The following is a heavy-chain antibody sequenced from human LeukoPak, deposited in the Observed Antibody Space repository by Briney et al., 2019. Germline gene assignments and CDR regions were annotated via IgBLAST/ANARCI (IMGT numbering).Heavy chain of an antibody. Sequence: KSSETLSLTCTVSGDSVNTSNYYWGWIRQSTGKGLEWIGNIYYIGTSDYNPSLKRRVTISIDTSKNQFSLNLRSVTAADTTFYYCARHRSRSHIRYFDLWPKGPLDTVSS. CDR1: GDSVNTSNYY. CDR2: IYYIGTS. CDR3: ARHRSRSHIRYFDL. J-gene: IGHJ4*02. D-gene: IGHD1-26*01. V-gene: IGHV4-39*01.